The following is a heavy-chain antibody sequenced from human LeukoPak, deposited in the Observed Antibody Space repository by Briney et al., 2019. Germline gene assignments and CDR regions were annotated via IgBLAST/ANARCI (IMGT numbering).Heavy chain of an antibody. J-gene: IGHJ4*02. V-gene: IGHV1-18*01. D-gene: IGHD3-3*01. CDR2: VSAYNGNT. Sequence: ASVKVSCKASGYTFTSYGISWVRQAPGQGLEWMGWVSAYNGNTNYAQKLQGRVTMTTDTSTSTAYMELRSLRSDDTAVYYCARAEAYYDFWSGYFWGQGTLVIVSS. CDR3: ARAEAYYDFWSGYF. CDR1: GYTFTSYG.